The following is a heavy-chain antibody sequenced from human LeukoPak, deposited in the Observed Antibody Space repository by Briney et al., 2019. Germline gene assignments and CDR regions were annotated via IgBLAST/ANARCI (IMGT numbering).Heavy chain of an antibody. CDR1: GYTFTSYA. V-gene: IGHV7-4-1*02. Sequence: ASVKVSCKASGYTFTSYAMNWVRQAPGQGLEWMGWINTNTGNPTYAQGFTGRFVFSLDTSVSTAYLQISSLKAEDTAVYYCASRGGSSYGFEDAFDIWGQGTMATVSS. J-gene: IGHJ3*02. CDR3: ASRGGSSYGFEDAFDI. D-gene: IGHD5-18*01. CDR2: INTNTGNP.